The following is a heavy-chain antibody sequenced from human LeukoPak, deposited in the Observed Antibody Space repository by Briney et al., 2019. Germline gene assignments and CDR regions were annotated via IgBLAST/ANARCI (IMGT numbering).Heavy chain of an antibody. CDR3: ARHSPANIAAVVDY. V-gene: IGHV5-51*01. Sequence: GESLQISCKGSGYSFTSYCIGWVRQMPGKGLEWMGIIYPGDSDTRYSPSFQGQVTISADKSISTAYLQWSSLKASDTAMYYCARHSPANIAAVVDYWGQGTLVTVSS. J-gene: IGHJ4*02. CDR1: GYSFTSYC. CDR2: IYPGDSDT. D-gene: IGHD6-13*01.